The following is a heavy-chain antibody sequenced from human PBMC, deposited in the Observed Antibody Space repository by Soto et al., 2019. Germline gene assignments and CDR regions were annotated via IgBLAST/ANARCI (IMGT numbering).Heavy chain of an antibody. CDR3: ARALKRYYYYYMDV. Sequence: QVQLQQWGAGLLKPSETLSLTCAVYGGSFSGYYWSWIRQPPGKGLEWIGEINHSGSTNYNPSLKSRVNISVDTSKNQFSLKLSSVTAADTAVYYCARALKRYYYYYMDVWGKGTTVTVSS. J-gene: IGHJ6*03. V-gene: IGHV4-34*01. CDR2: INHSGST. CDR1: GGSFSGYY.